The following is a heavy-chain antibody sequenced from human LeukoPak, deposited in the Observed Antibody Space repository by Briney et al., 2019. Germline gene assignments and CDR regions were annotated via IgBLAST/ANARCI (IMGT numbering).Heavy chain of an antibody. J-gene: IGHJ4*02. CDR3: ARAWSSWPYYFDY. Sequence: GGSLRLSCAASGFTFSSYGMHWVRQAPGKGLEWVAVIWYDGSNKYYADSVKGRFTISRDNSKNTLYLQMNSLRAEDTAVYYCARAWSSWPYYFDYWGQGTLVTVSS. CDR1: GFTFSSYG. CDR2: IWYDGSNK. V-gene: IGHV3-33*01. D-gene: IGHD6-13*01.